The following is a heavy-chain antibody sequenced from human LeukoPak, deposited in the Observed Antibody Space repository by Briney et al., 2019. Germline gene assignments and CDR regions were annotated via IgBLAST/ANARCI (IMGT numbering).Heavy chain of an antibody. CDR2: IYTGGTT. J-gene: IGHJ5*02. CDR1: GFTFSSYW. D-gene: IGHD4-17*01. Sequence: GGSLRLSCAASGFTFSSYWMHWVRQAPGKGLEWVSVIYTGGTTYYADSVKGRFTISRDNSKNTLYLQMNSLRAEDTAVYYCARGQGTVPNNCFDPWGQGTRVTVSS. V-gene: IGHV3-66*01. CDR3: ARGQGTVPNNCFDP.